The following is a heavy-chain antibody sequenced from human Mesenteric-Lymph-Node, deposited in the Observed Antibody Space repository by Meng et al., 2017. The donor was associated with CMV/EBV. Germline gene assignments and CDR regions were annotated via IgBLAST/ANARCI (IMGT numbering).Heavy chain of an antibody. CDR2: ISGSGGST. Sequence: GGSLRLSCAASGFTFSSHDMNWVRQAPGKGLERVSGISGSGGSTYYADSVKGRFTISRDNSKNTLYLQMNSLRAEDTAVYYCARAVTADSPTYYYYGMDVWGQGTTVTVSS. J-gene: IGHJ6*02. CDR1: GFTFSSHD. CDR3: ARAVTADSPTYYYYGMDV. V-gene: IGHV3-23*01. D-gene: IGHD4-11*01.